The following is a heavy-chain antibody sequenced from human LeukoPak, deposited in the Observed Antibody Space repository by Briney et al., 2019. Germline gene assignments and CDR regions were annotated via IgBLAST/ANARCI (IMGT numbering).Heavy chain of an antibody. CDR3: AQEMYSSGWYESY. CDR1: GDSISSYY. J-gene: IGHJ4*02. D-gene: IGHD6-19*01. Sequence: SETLSLTCTVSGDSISSYYWSWIRQPPGKGLEWIGYIYYSGNTNYNPSLKSRVTMSVDTSKSQFSLKLSSVTAADTAVYYCAQEMYSSGWYESYWGQGTLVTVSS. CDR2: IYYSGNT. V-gene: IGHV4-59*01.